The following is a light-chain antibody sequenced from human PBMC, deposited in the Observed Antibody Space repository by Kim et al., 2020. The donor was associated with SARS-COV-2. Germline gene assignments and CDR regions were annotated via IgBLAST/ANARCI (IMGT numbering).Light chain of an antibody. CDR3: MQSMQLPYS. V-gene: IGKV2D-29*01. CDR2: EVS. CDR1: QSLRHSDGKAY. Sequence: DIVMTQTPLSLSVTPGQPASMSCKSSQSLRHSDGKAYLFWYMQKPGQPPHLLIYEVSNRFSGVPDRISGSGSGTDFTLRISRVEAGDGGVYYCMQSMQLPYSFGQGTKLEI. J-gene: IGKJ2*03.